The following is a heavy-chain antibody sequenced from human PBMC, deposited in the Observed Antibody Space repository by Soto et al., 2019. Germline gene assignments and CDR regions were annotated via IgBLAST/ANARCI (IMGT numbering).Heavy chain of an antibody. CDR1: GFTFSNAW. Sequence: EVQLVESGGGLVKPGGSLRLSCAASGFTFSNAWMSWVRQAPGKGLEWVGRIKSKTDGGTTDYAAPVKGRFTISRDDSKNTLYLQMNSLKTEDTAVYYCTTVDMITFGGVIGYYFDYWGQGTLVTVSS. CDR3: TTVDMITFGGVIGYYFDY. D-gene: IGHD3-16*02. V-gene: IGHV3-15*01. CDR2: IKSKTDGGTT. J-gene: IGHJ4*02.